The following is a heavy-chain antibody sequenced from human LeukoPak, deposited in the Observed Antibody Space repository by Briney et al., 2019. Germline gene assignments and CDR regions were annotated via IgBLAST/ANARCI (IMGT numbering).Heavy chain of an antibody. CDR1: GFTFSSYA. Sequence: GGSLRLSCAASGFTFSSYAMSWVRQAPGKGLEWVSAISGGGGSTYYADSVKGRFTISRDNSKNTLYLQMNSLRAEDTAVYYCAKLGAAAGRNWYVYWGQGTLVTVSS. CDR2: ISGGGGST. J-gene: IGHJ4*02. CDR3: AKLGAAAGRNWYVY. V-gene: IGHV3-23*01. D-gene: IGHD6-13*01.